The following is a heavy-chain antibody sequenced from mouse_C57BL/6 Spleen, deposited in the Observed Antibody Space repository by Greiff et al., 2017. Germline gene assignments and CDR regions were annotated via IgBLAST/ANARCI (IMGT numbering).Heavy chain of an antibody. CDR3: AAQATGY. CDR1: GYAFSSSW. J-gene: IGHJ2*01. Sequence: QVQLQQSGPELVKPGASVKISCKASGYAFSSSWMNWVKQRPGKGLEWIGRIYPGDGDTTYNGKLTGTDTVTADKSYSTAYIQLSRLTSEDSAVYVCAAQATGYWGQGTTLTVSS. V-gene: IGHV1-82*01. D-gene: IGHD3-2*02. CDR2: IYPGDGDT.